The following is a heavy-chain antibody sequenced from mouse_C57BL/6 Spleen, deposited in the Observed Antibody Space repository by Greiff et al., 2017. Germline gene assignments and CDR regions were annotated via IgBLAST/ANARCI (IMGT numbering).Heavy chain of an antibody. Sequence: VQLQQSGPELVKPGDSVKISCKASGYSFTGYFMNWVMQSHGKSLEWIGRINPYNGDTFYNQKFKGKATLTVDKSSSTAHMELRSLTSEDSAVYYCARGVYDGYYEGAMDYWGQGTSVTVSS. V-gene: IGHV1-20*01. CDR1: GYSFTGYF. D-gene: IGHD2-3*01. J-gene: IGHJ4*01. CDR2: INPYNGDT. CDR3: ARGVYDGYYEGAMDY.